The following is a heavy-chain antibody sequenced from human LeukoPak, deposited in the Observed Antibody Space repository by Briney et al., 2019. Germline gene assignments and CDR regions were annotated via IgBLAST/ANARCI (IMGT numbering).Heavy chain of an antibody. CDR1: GDSISSDGYY. CDR2: IYYAGST. J-gene: IGHJ3*02. D-gene: IGHD3-3*01. V-gene: IGHV4-31*03. Sequence: SETLSLTCPVSGDSISSDGYYWICNRQHTGKALEWIGYIYYAGSTYYNPSLKSRVTISVDTSKNPFSLKLGSVTAADTAVYYCARDDSAFGAFDIWGQGTMVTVSS. CDR3: ARDDSAFGAFDI.